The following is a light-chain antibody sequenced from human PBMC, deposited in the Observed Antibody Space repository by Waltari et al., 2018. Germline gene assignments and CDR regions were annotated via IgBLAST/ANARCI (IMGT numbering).Light chain of an antibody. CDR3: QQSYSTHWT. CDR2: AAS. CDR1: QSISSY. Sequence: DLQMTQSPSSLSASVADRVTITCRASQSISSYLNWYQQKPGKAPKLLIYAASSVQSGVPSRFSGSGSGTDFTLTISSLQPEDFATYYCQQSYSTHWTFGQGTKVEIK. J-gene: IGKJ1*01. V-gene: IGKV1-39*01.